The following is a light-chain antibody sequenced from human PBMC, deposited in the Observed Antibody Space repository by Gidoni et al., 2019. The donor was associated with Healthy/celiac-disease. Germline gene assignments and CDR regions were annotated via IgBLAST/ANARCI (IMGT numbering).Light chain of an antibody. Sequence: ESVLTQSPGTLSVSPGERATLSCRASQSVSSSYLAWYQQKPGQAPRLLIYGASSRATGIPDRFSGSGSGTDFTLTISRLEPEDFAVYYCQQGLTFGGGTKVEIK. J-gene: IGKJ4*01. CDR3: QQGLT. CDR2: GAS. V-gene: IGKV3-20*01. CDR1: QSVSSSY.